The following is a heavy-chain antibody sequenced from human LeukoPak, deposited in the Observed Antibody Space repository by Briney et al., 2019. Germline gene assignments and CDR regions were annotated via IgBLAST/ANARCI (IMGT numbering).Heavy chain of an antibody. CDR2: IYYSGST. Sequence: SETLSLTCTVSGGSISSYYWSWIRQPPGKGLEWIGYIYYSGSTNYNPSLKSRVTISVDTSKNQFSLKLSSVTAADTAVYYCARESLVYYYDSSGSDYWGQGTLVTVSS. V-gene: IGHV4-59*12. CDR3: ARESLVYYYDSSGSDY. CDR1: GGSISSYY. D-gene: IGHD3-22*01. J-gene: IGHJ4*02.